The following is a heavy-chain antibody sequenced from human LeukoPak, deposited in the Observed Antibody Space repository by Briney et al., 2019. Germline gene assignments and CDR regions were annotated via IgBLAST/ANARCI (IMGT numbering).Heavy chain of an antibody. Sequence: GGSLRLSCAASGFTFSSYAMTWVRQAPGKGLEWVSAISVSGGSTYYADSVKGRFTISRDNSKNTLYLQMSSLRAEDTAIYYCAKSGGSPLVPQFDYWGQGTLVTVSS. V-gene: IGHV3-23*01. J-gene: IGHJ4*02. CDR2: ISVSGGST. CDR3: AKSGGSPLVPQFDY. D-gene: IGHD2-2*01. CDR1: GFTFSSYA.